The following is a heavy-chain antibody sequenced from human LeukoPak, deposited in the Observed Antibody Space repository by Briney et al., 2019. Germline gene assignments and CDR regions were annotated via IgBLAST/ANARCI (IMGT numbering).Heavy chain of an antibody. CDR3: ARGRAVVAASDSWFDP. Sequence: GGSLRLSCEASGFTFSSYWMHWVRQAPGKGLVWVSSISTSSSYIYYADSVKGRFTISRDNAKNSLYLQMNSLRAEDTAVYYCARGRAVVAASDSWFDPWGQGTLVTVSS. D-gene: IGHD2-15*01. V-gene: IGHV3-21*01. CDR2: ISTSSSYI. J-gene: IGHJ5*02. CDR1: GFTFSSYW.